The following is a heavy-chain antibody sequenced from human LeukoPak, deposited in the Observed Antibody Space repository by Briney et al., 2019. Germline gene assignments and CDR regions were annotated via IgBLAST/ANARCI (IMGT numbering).Heavy chain of an antibody. CDR3: ARNGSGEGYFDWLLFEDYYYYYGMDV. Sequence: PSETLSLTCTVSGGSISSSSYYWGWIRQPPGKGLEWIGSIYYSGSTYYNPSLKSRVTISVDTSKNQFSLKLSSVTAADTAVYYCARNGSGEGYFDWLLFEDYYYYYGMDVWGQGTTVTVSS. D-gene: IGHD3-9*01. J-gene: IGHJ6*02. V-gene: IGHV4-39*07. CDR1: GGSISSSSYY. CDR2: IYYSGST.